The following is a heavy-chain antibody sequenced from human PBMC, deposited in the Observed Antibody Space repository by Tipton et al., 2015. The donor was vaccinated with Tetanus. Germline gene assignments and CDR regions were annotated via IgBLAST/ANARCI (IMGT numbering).Heavy chain of an antibody. V-gene: IGHV4-30-2*01. Sequence: TLSLTCNVTGALLTTGGYSWGWIRQPPGQGLEWIGYIYQTGSTYFNPSLTSRLTMSFKMSKNQFSLKLTSVTAADTAVYFCARGRYDALREGDLLYYHQYGMDVWGQGTTVNVSS. D-gene: IGHD2-21*01. J-gene: IGHJ6*02. CDR1: GALLTTGGYS. CDR2: IYQTGST. CDR3: ARGRYDALREGDLLYYHQYGMDV.